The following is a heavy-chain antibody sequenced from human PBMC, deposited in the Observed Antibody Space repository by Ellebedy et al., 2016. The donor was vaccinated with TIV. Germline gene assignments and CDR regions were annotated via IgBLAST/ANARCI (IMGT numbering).Heavy chain of an antibody. CDR1: GFTFSSFW. V-gene: IGHV3-7*01. CDR2: IKEDGSEK. CDR3: ARVGHHTSGRWSDFYGLDV. D-gene: IGHD6-19*01. J-gene: IGHJ6*02. Sequence: GESLKISXAVSGFTFSSFWMSWVRQAPGKGLEWVANIKEDGSEKYYVDSVKGRFTITRDNARNSLFLQMNSVRVEDTAVFYCARVGHHTSGRWSDFYGLDVWGQGTTVTVSS.